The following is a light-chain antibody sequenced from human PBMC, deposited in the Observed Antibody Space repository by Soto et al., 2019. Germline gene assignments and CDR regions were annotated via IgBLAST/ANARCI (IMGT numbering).Light chain of an antibody. J-gene: IGLJ7*01. CDR2: RNN. CDR1: SSNIGGNY. CDR3: ATCDVTLGGHIV. V-gene: IGLV1-47*01. Sequence: QAVVTQPASASGTPGQTVTIPCSGSSSNIGGNYVFWYQHLPGTAPKLLIFRNNLRPSGVPDRFSGSKSGTSASLAISGHRSDDEADYYCATCDVTLGGHIVFGGGTQLTVL.